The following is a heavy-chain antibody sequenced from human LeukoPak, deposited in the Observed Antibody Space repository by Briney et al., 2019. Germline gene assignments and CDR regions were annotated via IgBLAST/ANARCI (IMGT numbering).Heavy chain of an antibody. J-gene: IGHJ6*03. Sequence: GGSLRLSCAASGFSFSSHCMTWVRQAPGKGREWVANIKKDGSEKYYVDSVKGRFTISRDNAKNSLYLQMDSLRAEDTAVYYCARSRLWFGDSYYYYMDVWGKGTTVTVSS. CDR2: IKKDGSEK. V-gene: IGHV3-7*01. CDR3: ARSRLWFGDSYYYYMDV. D-gene: IGHD3-10*01. CDR1: GFSFSSHC.